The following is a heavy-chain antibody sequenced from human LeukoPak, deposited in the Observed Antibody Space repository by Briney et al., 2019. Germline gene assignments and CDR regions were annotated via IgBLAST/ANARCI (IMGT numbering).Heavy chain of an antibody. CDR1: GYSFTTYP. CDR2: INAGNGNT. D-gene: IGHD1-26*01. J-gene: IGHJ1*01. Sequence: ASVKVSCKASGYSFTTYPMHWVRQAPGQRLEWMGWINAGNGNTKYSQNFQGRVTITRDTSTSTAYMELSSLRSEDTAVYYCATGLQSGSYYWGAHPIAEYFQHWGQGTLVTVSS. CDR3: ATGLQSGSYYWGAHPIAEYFQH. V-gene: IGHV1-3*01.